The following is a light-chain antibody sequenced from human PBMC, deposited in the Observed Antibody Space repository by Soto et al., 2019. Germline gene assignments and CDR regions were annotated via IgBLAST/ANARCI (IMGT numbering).Light chain of an antibody. CDR2: DAS. V-gene: IGKV1-5*01. CDR3: QHLST. CDR1: QSISSW. J-gene: IGKJ2*02. Sequence: DIQMTQSPSTLSASVGDRVTITCRASQSISSWLAWYQQKPGKAPKLLIYDASSLESGVPSRFSGSGSGTEFTLTISSLQPDDSATYYCQHLSTFGQGTKLEIK.